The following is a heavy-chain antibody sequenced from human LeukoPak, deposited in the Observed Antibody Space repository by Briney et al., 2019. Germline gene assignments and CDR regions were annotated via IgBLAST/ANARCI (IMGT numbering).Heavy chain of an antibody. CDR1: GFTFSSYA. J-gene: IGHJ6*02. CDR2: ISYDGSNK. Sequence: GGSLRLSCVASGFTFSSYAMHWVRQAPGKGLEWVAVISYDGSNKYYADSVKGRFTISRDNSKNTLYLQMNSLRAEDTAVYYCAREFLDYGMDVWGQGTTVTVSS. CDR3: AREFLDYGMDV. D-gene: IGHD2-21*01. V-gene: IGHV3-30-3*01.